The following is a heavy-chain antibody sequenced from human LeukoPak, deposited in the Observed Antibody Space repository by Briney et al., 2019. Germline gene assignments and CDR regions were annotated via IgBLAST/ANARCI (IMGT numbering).Heavy chain of an antibody. V-gene: IGHV4-34*01. D-gene: IGHD7-27*01. CDR2: INHSGST. CDR3: ARPGPNWFDP. CDR1: GGSFSGYY. J-gene: IGHJ5*02. Sequence: PSETLSLTCAVYGGSFSGYYWSWIRQPPGKGLEWIGEINHSGSTNYNPSLKSRVTISVDTSKNQFSLKLSSVTAADTAVYYCARPGPNWFDPWGQGTLVTVSS.